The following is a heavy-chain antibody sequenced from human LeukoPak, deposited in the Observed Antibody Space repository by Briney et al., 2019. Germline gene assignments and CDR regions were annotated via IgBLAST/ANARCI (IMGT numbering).Heavy chain of an antibody. CDR3: ARDGDYDILTGYYSGQIDY. CDR1: GYTFTSYG. Sequence: ASVKVSCKASGYTFTSYGISWVRQAPGQGLEWMGWISAYNGNTNYAQKLQGRVTMTTDTSTSTAYMELRSLRSDDTAVYYCARDGDYDILTGYYSGQIDYWGQGTLVTVSS. V-gene: IGHV1-18*01. J-gene: IGHJ4*02. D-gene: IGHD3-9*01. CDR2: ISAYNGNT.